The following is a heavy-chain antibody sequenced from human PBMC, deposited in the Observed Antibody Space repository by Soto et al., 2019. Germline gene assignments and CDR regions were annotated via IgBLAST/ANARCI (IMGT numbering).Heavy chain of an antibody. J-gene: IGHJ6*02. D-gene: IGHD6-13*01. CDR1: GGSFSGYY. Sequence: QVQLQQWGAGLLKPSETLSLTCAVYGGSFSGYYWSWIRQPPGKGLEWIGEINHSGSTNYNPSLKSRVTISVDTSKNQFSLKLSSVTAADTAVYYCARGRIAAAPRSGMDVWGQGTTVTVSS. CDR2: INHSGST. V-gene: IGHV4-34*01. CDR3: ARGRIAAAPRSGMDV.